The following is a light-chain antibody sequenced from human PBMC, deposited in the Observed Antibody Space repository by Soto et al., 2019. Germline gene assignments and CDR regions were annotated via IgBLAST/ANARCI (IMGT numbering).Light chain of an antibody. CDR2: DAS. CDR1: QSVSSY. CDR3: QQRSNWPGT. J-gene: IGKJ1*01. V-gene: IGKV3-11*01. Sequence: EIVLTQSPATLSLSPGERATLSCRASQSVSSYLAWYQQKPCQAPRLLIYDASNRATGIPARFSGSASGTDFTLTISSLEPEDFAVYYCQQRSNWPGTFGQGTKVDIK.